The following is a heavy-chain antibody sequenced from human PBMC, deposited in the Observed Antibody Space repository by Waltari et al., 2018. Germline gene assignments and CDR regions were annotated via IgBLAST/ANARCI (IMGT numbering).Heavy chain of an antibody. CDR1: GGSISSYY. V-gene: IGHV4-59*01. D-gene: IGHD5-12*01. J-gene: IGHJ4*02. CDR2: IYYSGST. Sequence: QVQLQESGPGLVKPSETLSLTCTVSGGSISSYYWSWIRQPPGKGLEWIGYIYYSGSTNYNPSLKRRVTISVDTAKNPFSRKLGSVTAADTAVYYCARGRYSGYVNLDYWGQGTLVTVSS. CDR3: ARGRYSGYVNLDY.